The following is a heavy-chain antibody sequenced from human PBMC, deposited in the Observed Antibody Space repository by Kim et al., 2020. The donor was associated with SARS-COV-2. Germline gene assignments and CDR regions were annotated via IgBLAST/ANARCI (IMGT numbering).Heavy chain of an antibody. CDR3: VKGGWGYCDSSGYPAPHYYYYYGMDV. CDR1: GFTFSSYA. CDR2: ISSNGGST. Sequence: GGSLRLSCSASGFTFSSYAMHWVRQAPGKGLEYVSAISSNGGSTYYADSVKGRFTISRDNSKNTLYLQMSSLRAEDTAVYYCVKGGWGYCDSSGYPAPHYYYYYGMDVWGQGTTVTVSS. J-gene: IGHJ6*02. D-gene: IGHD3-22*01. V-gene: IGHV3-64D*06.